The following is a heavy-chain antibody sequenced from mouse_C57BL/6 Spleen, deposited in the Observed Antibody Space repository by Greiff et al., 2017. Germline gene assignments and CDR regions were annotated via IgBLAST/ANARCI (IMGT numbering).Heavy chain of an antibody. Sequence: QVQLQQSGPELVKPGASVKISCKASGYAFSSSWMNWVKQRPGKGLEWIGRIYPGDGDTNYNGKFKGKATLTADKSSSTAYMQLSSLTSEDSAVYFCARTTVGYFDGWGTGATVTVAS. J-gene: IGHJ1*03. CDR2: IYPGDGDT. CDR1: GYAFSSSW. CDR3: ARTTVGYFDG. D-gene: IGHD1-1*01. V-gene: IGHV1-82*01.